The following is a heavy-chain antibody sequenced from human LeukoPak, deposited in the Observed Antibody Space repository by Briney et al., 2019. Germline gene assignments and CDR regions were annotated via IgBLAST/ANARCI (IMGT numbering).Heavy chain of an antibody. CDR3: ARGYGRGGALDY. Sequence: WVTLSLTCIVSGGSISNYYWSWIRQPPGKELESIGYIYYSGTTNYNPSLKSRVNISVDTSRNHFSFKQSSVTAADTAVYYCARGYGRGGALDYWGQGTLVTVSS. CDR2: IYYSGTT. D-gene: IGHD5-18*01. V-gene: IGHV4-59*01. CDR1: GGSISNYY. J-gene: IGHJ4*02.